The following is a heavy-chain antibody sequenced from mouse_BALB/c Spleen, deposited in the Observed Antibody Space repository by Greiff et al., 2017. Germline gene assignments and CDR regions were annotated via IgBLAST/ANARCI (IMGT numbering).Heavy chain of an antibody. D-gene: IGHD2-4*01. CDR3: AREDYDYEGFDY. CDR2: ISSGSSTI. CDR1: GFTFSSFG. V-gene: IGHV5-17*02. J-gene: IGHJ2*01. Sequence: EVKLVESGGGLVQPGGSRKLSCAASGFTFSSFGMHWVRQAPEKGLEWVAYISSGSSTIYYADTVKGRFTISRDNPKNTLFLQMTSLRSEDTAMYYCAREDYDYEGFDYWGQGTTLTVSS.